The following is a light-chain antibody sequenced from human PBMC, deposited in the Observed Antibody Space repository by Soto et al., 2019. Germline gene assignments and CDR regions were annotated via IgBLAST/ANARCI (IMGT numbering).Light chain of an antibody. V-gene: IGKV3-20*01. Sequence: IVLTQSPGTLSLSPGERATLSCRASQSVSSSYLAWYQQKPGQAPRLLIYGASSRATGIPDRFSGSGSGTDFTLTISRLEPEDFVVCYCQQYGSSPLTFGGGTKVEIK. CDR1: QSVSSSY. CDR2: GAS. CDR3: QQYGSSPLT. J-gene: IGKJ4*01.